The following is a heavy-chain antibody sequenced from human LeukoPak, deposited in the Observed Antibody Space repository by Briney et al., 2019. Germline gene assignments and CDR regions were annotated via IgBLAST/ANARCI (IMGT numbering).Heavy chain of an antibody. D-gene: IGHD3-10*01. V-gene: IGHV1-8*02. J-gene: IGHJ4*02. CDR1: GYTFTSYD. CDR3: ARDDNYGSGQPDD. CDR2: MNPNSGNT. Sequence: ASVKVSCKASGYTFTSYDINWVRQATGQGLEWMGWMNPNSGNTGYVQKFQGRVTMTTDTSTSTVYMELRSLRSDDTAVYYCARDDNYGSGQPDDWGQGTLVTVSS.